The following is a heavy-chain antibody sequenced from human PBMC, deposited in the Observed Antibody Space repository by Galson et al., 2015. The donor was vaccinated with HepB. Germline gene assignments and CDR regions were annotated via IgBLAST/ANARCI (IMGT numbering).Heavy chain of an antibody. Sequence: SLRLSCAAPGFTFNTYAMYWVRQAPGKGLEWVATISYDGTNRYYADSVKGRFTISRDNSRNTLFLQMNSLRPEDTAVYYYAKGLLQYEFWARHDAFDIWGQGTMVTVSS. CDR2: ISYDGTNR. V-gene: IGHV3-30*18. J-gene: IGHJ3*02. CDR3: AKGLLQYEFWARHDAFDI. CDR1: GFTFNTYA. D-gene: IGHD3-3*01.